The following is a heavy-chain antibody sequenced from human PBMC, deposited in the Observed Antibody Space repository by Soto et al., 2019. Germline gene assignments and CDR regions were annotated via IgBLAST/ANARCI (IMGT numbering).Heavy chain of an antibody. D-gene: IGHD3-3*01. Sequence: GGSLRLSCAASGFTFSSYGMHWVRQAPGKGLEWVAVIWYDGSNKYYADSVKGRFTISRDNSKNTLYLQMNSPRAEDTAVYYCARDQGRFLEWLFPSFGMDVWGQGTTVTVSS. CDR2: IWYDGSNK. CDR1: GFTFSSYG. V-gene: IGHV3-33*01. J-gene: IGHJ6*02. CDR3: ARDQGRFLEWLFPSFGMDV.